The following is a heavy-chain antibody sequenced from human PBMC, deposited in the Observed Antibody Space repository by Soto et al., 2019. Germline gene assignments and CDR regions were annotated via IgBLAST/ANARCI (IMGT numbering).Heavy chain of an antibody. V-gene: IGHV3-23*01. CDR2: ITPGSADT. J-gene: IGHJ4*02. CDR1: GFPFSNYV. D-gene: IGHD6-13*01. Sequence: EVQLLESGGGLVQPGGSLRLSCVASGFPFSNYVLYWVRQPPGRGLEWVSAITPGSADTTYADSVKGRFTISRDDSKDTQYLQMNNLRAEDTGVYYCAKLGGRVATAGVDYWGQGTLVTVSS. CDR3: AKLGGRVATAGVDY.